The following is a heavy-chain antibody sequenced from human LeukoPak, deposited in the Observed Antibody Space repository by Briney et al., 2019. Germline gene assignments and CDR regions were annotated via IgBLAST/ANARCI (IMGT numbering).Heavy chain of an antibody. D-gene: IGHD7-27*01. CDR3: ARAYFTLGYYFDY. Sequence: SETLSLTCTVSGYSISSGYFWGWIRQPPGKGLEWIGSFYHSGITYYNPSLKSRVTISVEMSKNQFSLKLSSVTAADTAVYYCARAYFTLGYYFDYWGQGTLVTVSS. CDR2: FYHSGIT. V-gene: IGHV4-38-2*02. CDR1: GYSISSGYF. J-gene: IGHJ4*02.